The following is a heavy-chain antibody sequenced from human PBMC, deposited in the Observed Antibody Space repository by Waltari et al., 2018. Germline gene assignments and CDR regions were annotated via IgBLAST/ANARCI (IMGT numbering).Heavy chain of an antibody. CDR2: IYSGGRT. CDR3: ARDRHCTDSGCSGL. J-gene: IGHJ4*02. D-gene: IGHD2-8*02. V-gene: IGHV3-53*01. Sequence: EVQLVESGGGSIQPGGSLSLSCAASGSTVSHNFMMWVRQAPGKGLEWVSLIYSGGRTYYADSVQGRFTISRDTSKNTLQLQMNSLRGEDTAVYYCARDRHCTDSGCSGLWGQGTLVTVSS. CDR1: GSTVSHNF.